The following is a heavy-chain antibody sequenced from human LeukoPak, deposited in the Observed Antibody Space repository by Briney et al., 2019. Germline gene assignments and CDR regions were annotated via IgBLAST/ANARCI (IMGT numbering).Heavy chain of an antibody. D-gene: IGHD3-22*01. Sequence: PSETLSLTCTVSGGSISSYYWSWVRQPPGKGLEWIGYIYYSGSTYYNPSLKSRVTISVDTSKNQFSLKLSSVTAADTAVYYCARANYYDSSGYSRGAFDIWGQGTTVTVSS. CDR1: GGSISSYY. CDR2: IYYSGST. J-gene: IGHJ3*02. V-gene: IGHV4-59*12. CDR3: ARANYYDSSGYSRGAFDI.